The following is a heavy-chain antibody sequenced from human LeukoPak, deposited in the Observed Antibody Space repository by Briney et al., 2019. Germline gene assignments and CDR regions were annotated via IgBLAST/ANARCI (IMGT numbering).Heavy chain of an antibody. CDR2: MNPNSGNT. V-gene: IGHV1-8*01. CDR3: ARTTHSSSWSGVFGDASDI. CDR1: RYTFTGYD. D-gene: IGHD6-13*01. J-gene: IGHJ3*02. Sequence: ASVKVSCKPSRYTFTGYDINWVRQATGQGLEWMGWMNPNSGNTGYAQKFQGRVTMTRNTSISTAYMELSSLRSENTAAYYCARTTHSSSWSGVFGDASDIWGQGTMVTVSS.